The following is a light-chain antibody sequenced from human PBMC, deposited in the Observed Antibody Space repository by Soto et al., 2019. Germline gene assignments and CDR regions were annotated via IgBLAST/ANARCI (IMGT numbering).Light chain of an antibody. J-gene: IGKJ5*01. CDR3: QQLNSFPIT. V-gene: IGKV1-9*01. Sequence: DIQLTQAPGFLSASAGDRVTITWRATQVISSYLAWYQQKPGRAPKLLIYAASTLQSGVPSRFSGSGSGTEFTLTITSLQPEDFATYYCQQLNSFPITFGQGTRLEIK. CDR2: AAS. CDR1: QVISSY.